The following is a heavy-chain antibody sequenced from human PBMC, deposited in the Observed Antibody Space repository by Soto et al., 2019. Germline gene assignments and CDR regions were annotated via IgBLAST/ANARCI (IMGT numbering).Heavy chain of an antibody. D-gene: IGHD1-7*01. CDR2: IIPILGIA. V-gene: IGHV1-69*02. CDR3: ARDRNSRHGPGNSHFDY. Sequence: QVQLVQSGAEVKKPGSSVKVSCKASGGTFSSYTISWVRQAPGQGLEWMGRIIPILGIANYAQKFQGRVTITADKSTSTAYLELSSLRSEDTAVYYCARDRNSRHGPGNSHFDYWGQGTLVTVSS. J-gene: IGHJ4*02. CDR1: GGTFSSYT.